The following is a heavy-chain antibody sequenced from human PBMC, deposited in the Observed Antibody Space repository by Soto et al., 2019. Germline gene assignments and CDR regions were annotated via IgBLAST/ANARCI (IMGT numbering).Heavy chain of an antibody. Sequence: GSRRLSCAASGFTFSTYAMSWVRQTPGKGPEWVSGISVSGGSRYYADSVKGRFTISRDTSKNTSYLQMNSLRAEDTALYYCATDLPGGEDDHYGMDVWGQGTTVTVSS. CDR3: ATDLPGGEDDHYGMDV. V-gene: IGHV3-23*01. D-gene: IGHD2-21*01. CDR2: ISVSGGSR. CDR1: GFTFSTYA. J-gene: IGHJ6*02.